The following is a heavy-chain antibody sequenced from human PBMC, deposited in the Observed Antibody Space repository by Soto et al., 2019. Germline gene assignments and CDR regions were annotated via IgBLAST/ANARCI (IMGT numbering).Heavy chain of an antibody. V-gene: IGHV1-8*01. CDR3: ARRSSDILTGYYGPWWFDP. CDR1: GYTFTSYD. CDR2: MNPNSGNT. D-gene: IGHD3-9*01. J-gene: IGHJ5*02. Sequence: ASVKASCKASGYTFTSYDINLVRQATGQGLEWMGWMNPNSGNTGYAQKFQGRVTMTRNTSISTAYMELSSLRSEDTAVHYCARRSSDILTGYYGPWWFDPWGQGTLVTVSS.